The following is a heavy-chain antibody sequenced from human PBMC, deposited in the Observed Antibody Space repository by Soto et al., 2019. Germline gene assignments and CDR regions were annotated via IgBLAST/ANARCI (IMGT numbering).Heavy chain of an antibody. CDR2: ISWDSGSI. Sequence: LRLSCVGSGFTFDEFAIHWVRQAPGKGLEWVSGISWDSGSINYADSVRGRFTISRDNAKKSLYLHMTSLGSEDTAFYYCAKIVTRHSLVPVFDQWGQGALVTVSS. J-gene: IGHJ4*02. CDR1: GFTFDEFA. V-gene: IGHV3-9*01. CDR3: AKIVTRHSLVPVFDQ. D-gene: IGHD2-21*01.